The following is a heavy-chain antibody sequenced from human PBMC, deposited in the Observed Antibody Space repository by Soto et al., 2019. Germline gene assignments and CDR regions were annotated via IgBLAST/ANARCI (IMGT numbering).Heavy chain of an antibody. CDR2: INPSGGST. V-gene: IGHV1-46*01. J-gene: IGHJ6*02. CDR3: ARDRVMGGGIAVAGTPTQYYGMDV. CDR1: GYTFTSYY. Sequence: ASVKVSCKASGYTFTSYYMHWVRQAPGQGLEWMGIINPSGGSTSYAQKFQGRVTMTRDTSTSTVYMELSSLRSEDTAVYYCARDRVMGGGIAVAGTPTQYYGMDVWGQGTTVTVSS. D-gene: IGHD6-19*01.